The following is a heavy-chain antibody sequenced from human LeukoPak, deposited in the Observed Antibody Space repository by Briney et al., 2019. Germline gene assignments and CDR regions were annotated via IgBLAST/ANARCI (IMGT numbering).Heavy chain of an antibody. Sequence: SETLSLTCAVYGGSFSGYYWSWIRQPPGKGLEWIGEINHSGSTNYNPSLKSRVTISVDTSKNQCSLKLSSVTAADTAVYYCAGGPFAVPAANRYYYYYMDVWGKGTTVTVSS. D-gene: IGHD2-2*01. V-gene: IGHV4-34*01. CDR3: AGGPFAVPAANRYYYYYMDV. CDR1: GGSFSGYY. J-gene: IGHJ6*03. CDR2: INHSGST.